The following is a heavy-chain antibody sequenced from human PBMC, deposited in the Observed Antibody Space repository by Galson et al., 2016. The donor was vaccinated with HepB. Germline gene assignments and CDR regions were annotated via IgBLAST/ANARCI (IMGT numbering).Heavy chain of an antibody. V-gene: IGHV5-51*01. Sequence: QSGAEVKKPGESLKISCEGSGYRFTDYWIVWVRQMPGKGLEWMGIIYPGASESKDSPSFQGHVTISADRSVSTAYLQWSSLKASDTAMYYCARRSGFEMDAFDIWGQGTMVTVSS. J-gene: IGHJ3*02. CDR1: GYRFTDYW. CDR3: ARRSGFEMDAFDI. D-gene: IGHD3-10*01. CDR2: IYPGASES.